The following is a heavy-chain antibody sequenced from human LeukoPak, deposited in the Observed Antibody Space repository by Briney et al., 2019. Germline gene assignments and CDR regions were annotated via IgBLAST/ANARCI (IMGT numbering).Heavy chain of an antibody. CDR2: INSDGSST. V-gene: IGHV3-74*01. D-gene: IGHD1-20*01. CDR1: GFTFSSHW. J-gene: IGHJ4*02. CDR3: ARYLTGSFDY. Sequence: GGSLRLSCAASGFTFSSHWMHWVRQAPGKGLVWVSHINSDGSSTTYADSVKGRFTISRDNAKNTLYLQMNSLRAEDTAVYYCARYLTGSFDYWGQGTLVTVSS.